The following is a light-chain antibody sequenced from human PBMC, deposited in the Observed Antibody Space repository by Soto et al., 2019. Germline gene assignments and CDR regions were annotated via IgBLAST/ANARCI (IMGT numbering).Light chain of an antibody. CDR3: QQRSNWSIT. V-gene: IGKV3-11*01. CDR2: DAS. CDR1: QSVRSY. Sequence: ESMLTQSPATLSLSPGERATLSCRASQSVRSYLAWYQQKPGRAPRLLIYDASKRATGIPSRFSGSASGTDFTLTISSLEPEDFAVYYCQQRSNWSITFGQGTRREIK. J-gene: IGKJ5*01.